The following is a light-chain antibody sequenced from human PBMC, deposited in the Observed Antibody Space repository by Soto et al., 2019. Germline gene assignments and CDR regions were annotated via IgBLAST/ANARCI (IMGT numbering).Light chain of an antibody. V-gene: IGLV1-44*01. J-gene: IGLJ1*01. CDR1: RSNIGSNP. Sequence: QAVVTQPPSASGTPGQRVTISCSGSRSNIGSNPVNWYQQLPGTAPKLLIDSNNQRPSGVPDRFSGSRSGTSASLVISGLQSEDEADYYCAAWDDSLYGRVFGTGTKLTVL. CDR2: SNN. CDR3: AAWDDSLYGRV.